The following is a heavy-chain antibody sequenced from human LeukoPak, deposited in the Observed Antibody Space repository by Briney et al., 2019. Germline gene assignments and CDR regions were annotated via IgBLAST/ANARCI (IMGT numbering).Heavy chain of an antibody. CDR3: ARQTAMGRSGDY. CDR1: GGSISSYY. J-gene: IGHJ4*02. D-gene: IGHD5-18*01. CDR2: IYYSGST. V-gene: IGHV4-59*01. Sequence: SETLSLTCTVSGGSISSYYWSWIRQPPGKGLEWIGYIYYSGSTNYNPSLKSRVTISVDTSKNQFSLKLSSVTAADTAMYYCARQTAMGRSGDYWGQGTLVTVSS.